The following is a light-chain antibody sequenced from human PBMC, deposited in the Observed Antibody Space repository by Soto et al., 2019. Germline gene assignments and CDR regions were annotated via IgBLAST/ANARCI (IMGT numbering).Light chain of an antibody. V-gene: IGKV3-11*01. J-gene: IGKJ1*01. CDR2: DAS. CDR3: QQRSNWPRWT. Sequence: EIVLTQSPATLSLSPGERATLSCRASQSVSSYLAWYQQKPGQAPRLLIYDASNRATGIPARFSGSGSGTDFTLTFSSLEPEDFAVYYCQQRSNWPRWTFGQGTKV. CDR1: QSVSSY.